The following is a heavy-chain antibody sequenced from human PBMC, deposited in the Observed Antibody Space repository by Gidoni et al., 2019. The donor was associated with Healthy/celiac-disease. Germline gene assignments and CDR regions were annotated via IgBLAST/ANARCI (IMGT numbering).Heavy chain of an antibody. CDR2: INHSGST. Sequence: QVQLQQWGAGLLKPSETLSLTCAVYGGSFSGSYWSWIRQPPGKGLEWIGEINHSGSTNYNPALKSRVTISVETSKNQFSLKLSSVTAADTAVYYCARRGYGVNYYYYYMDVWGKGTTVTGSS. D-gene: IGHD4-17*01. V-gene: IGHV4-34*01. CDR3: ARRGYGVNYYYYYMDV. J-gene: IGHJ6*03. CDR1: GGSFSGSY.